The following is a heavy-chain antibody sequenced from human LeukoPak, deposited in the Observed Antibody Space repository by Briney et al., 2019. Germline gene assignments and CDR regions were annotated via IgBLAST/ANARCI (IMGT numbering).Heavy chain of an antibody. Sequence: SETLSLTCTVSGGSISSFHWSWIRQPPGKGLEWIGYIYYSGSTNYNPSLKSRVTISLDTSKNQFSLKVSSVTAADTAVYYCARHSSGYLSYFDYWGQGTLVPVSS. J-gene: IGHJ4*02. V-gene: IGHV4-59*08. CDR3: ARHSSGYLSYFDY. CDR1: GGSISSFH. D-gene: IGHD3-22*01. CDR2: IYYSGST.